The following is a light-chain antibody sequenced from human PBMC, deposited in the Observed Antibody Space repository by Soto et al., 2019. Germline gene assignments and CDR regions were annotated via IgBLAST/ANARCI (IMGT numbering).Light chain of an antibody. V-gene: IGKV3-11*01. CDR3: QQRSNWPLT. J-gene: IGKJ3*01. CDR2: DAS. CDR1: QSVATY. Sequence: EIVLTQSPATLSLSPGERATLFCRASQSVATYLAWYQQKPGQAPRLLVYDASNRATGIPARFSGSGSGTEFTLTISSLEPEDSAVYYCQQRSNWPLTFGPGTKVDIK.